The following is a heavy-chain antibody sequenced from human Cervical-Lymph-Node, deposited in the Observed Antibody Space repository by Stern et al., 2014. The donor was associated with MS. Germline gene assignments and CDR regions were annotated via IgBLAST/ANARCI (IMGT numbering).Heavy chain of an antibody. CDR2: VYHTGST. CDR3: ARGGRMASMFY. CDR1: GGSMPDYY. V-gene: IGHV4-59*01. J-gene: IGHJ4*02. Sequence: QVQLQESGPGLVKPSETLSLTCSVSGGSMPDYYWSWIRQTPGKGLEWIGYVYHTGSTSYKPSLQSHVTITIDKSKRQISLQEQPVTAADTAVYYCARGGRMASMFYWGQGTLVTVSS. D-gene: IGHD5-24*01.